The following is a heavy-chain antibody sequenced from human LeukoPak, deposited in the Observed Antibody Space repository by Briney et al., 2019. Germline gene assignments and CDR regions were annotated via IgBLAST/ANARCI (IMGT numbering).Heavy chain of an antibody. J-gene: IGHJ4*02. CDR1: GLTFSGYA. D-gene: IGHD6-13*01. Sequence: GESLRLSCVASGLTFSGYAMTWVRQAPGKGLEWVSTIDPSGGPTNYADSVKGRFTISRDNSKNTLYLQMNSLRGEDTAVYYCAKRYSTNWYCFDYWGQGALVTVSS. CDR2: IDPSGGPT. CDR3: AKRYSTNWYCFDY. V-gene: IGHV3-23*01.